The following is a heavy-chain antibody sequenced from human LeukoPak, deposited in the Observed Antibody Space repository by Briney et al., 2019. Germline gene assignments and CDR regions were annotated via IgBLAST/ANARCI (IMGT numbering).Heavy chain of an antibody. CDR1: GFTVSSNS. Sequence: GGSLRLSCAASGFTVSSNSMSWVRQAPGKGLEWVSVLYSGGNTYYADSVKGRFTISRDNSKNTLYLQMNSLRTEDTAVYYCARDRSDGFDYWGQGTLVSVSS. V-gene: IGHV3-53*01. CDR3: ARDRSDGFDY. CDR2: LYSGGNT. J-gene: IGHJ4*02.